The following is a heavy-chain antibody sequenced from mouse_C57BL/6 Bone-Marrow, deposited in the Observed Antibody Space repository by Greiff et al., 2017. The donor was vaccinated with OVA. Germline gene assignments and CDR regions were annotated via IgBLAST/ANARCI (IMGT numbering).Heavy chain of an antibody. J-gene: IGHJ2*01. Sequence: QVQLQQPGAELVRPGTSVKLSCKASGYTFTSYWMHWVKQRPGQGLEWIGVIDPSDSYTNYNQKFKGKATLTVDTSSSPAYMQLSSLTSEDSAVYYCARPFYYSNYVDYWGQGTTLTVSS. V-gene: IGHV1-59*01. D-gene: IGHD2-5*01. CDR1: GYTFTSYW. CDR3: ARPFYYSNYVDY. CDR2: IDPSDSYT.